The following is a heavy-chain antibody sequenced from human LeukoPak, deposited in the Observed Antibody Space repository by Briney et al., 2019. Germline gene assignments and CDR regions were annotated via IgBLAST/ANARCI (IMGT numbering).Heavy chain of an antibody. CDR2: INSDGINT. CDR1: GFTFSNYW. Sequence: PGGSLRLSCAASGFTFSNYWMHWVRQAPGKGLVWVTRINSDGINTSYADSVKGRFTISRDNSKNTLYLQMNSLRAEDTAVYYCARVRGGSGTSYAADAFDIWGQGTMVTVSS. D-gene: IGHD1-26*01. V-gene: IGHV3-74*01. J-gene: IGHJ3*02. CDR3: ARVRGGSGTSYAADAFDI.